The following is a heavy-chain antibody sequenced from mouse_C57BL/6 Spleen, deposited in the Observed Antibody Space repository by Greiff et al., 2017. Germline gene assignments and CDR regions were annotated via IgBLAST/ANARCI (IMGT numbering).Heavy chain of an antibody. CDR3: ARGGGSSWYVDV. J-gene: IGHJ1*03. Sequence: VQLQQPGAELVKPGASVTMSCKASGYTFTSYWITWVKQRPGQGLEWIGDIYPGSGSTTYNEKCKSKATLTVDTSSSTAYMQLSSLTSEDAAVYYWARGGGSSWYVDVWGTGTTVTVSS. CDR2: IYPGSGST. D-gene: IGHD1-1*01. CDR1: GYTFTSYW. V-gene: IGHV1-55*01.